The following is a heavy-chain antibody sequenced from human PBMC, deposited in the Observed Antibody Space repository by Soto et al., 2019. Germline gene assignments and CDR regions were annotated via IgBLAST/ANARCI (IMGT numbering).Heavy chain of an antibody. CDR3: ARSQLGFDIQNFDY. D-gene: IGHD3-9*01. Sequence: GGSLRLSCAASGFTFSSYWMHWVRQAPGKGLVWVSRINSDGSSTSYADSVKGRFTISRDNAKNTLYLQMNSLRAEDTAVYYCARSQLGFDIQNFDYWGQGTLVTVSS. J-gene: IGHJ4*02. CDR2: INSDGSST. CDR1: GFTFSSYW. V-gene: IGHV3-74*01.